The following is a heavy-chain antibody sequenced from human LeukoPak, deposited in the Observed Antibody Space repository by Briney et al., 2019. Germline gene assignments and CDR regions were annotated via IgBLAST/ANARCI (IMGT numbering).Heavy chain of an antibody. D-gene: IGHD2-2*01. Sequence: ASVKVSCKASGYTFSNYGISWVQQAPRQGLEWMGWSNAYNGNTNYAQKLQGRVTMTTDTTTSTAYMELRSLGSGDTAVYYCARDGCSSTRSICWFDPWGQGTLVTVS. V-gene: IGHV1-18*01. CDR3: ARDGCSSTRSICWFDP. CDR1: GYTFSNYG. J-gene: IGHJ5*02. CDR2: SNAYNGNT.